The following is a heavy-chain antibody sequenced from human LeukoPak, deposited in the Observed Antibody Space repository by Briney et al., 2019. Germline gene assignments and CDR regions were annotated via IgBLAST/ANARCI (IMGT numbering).Heavy chain of an antibody. V-gene: IGHV4-39*01. J-gene: IGHJ4*02. Sequence: SETLSLTCTVSGGYISSSRYYWGWIRQSPGKGLEWIGSMYYSGSSYYNPSLKSRVTIFVDTSKNQFSLQLSSVTATDTAVYYCARVMVRGVSFFDYWGQGTLVTVSS. CDR3: ARVMVRGVSFFDY. D-gene: IGHD3-10*01. CDR2: MYYSGSS. CDR1: GGYISSSRYY.